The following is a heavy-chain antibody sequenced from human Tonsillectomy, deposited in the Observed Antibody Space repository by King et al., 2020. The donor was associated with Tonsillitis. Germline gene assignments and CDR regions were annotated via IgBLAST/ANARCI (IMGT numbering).Heavy chain of an antibody. J-gene: IGHJ4*02. CDR1: GFTFSTYG. CDR2: ISSGGNIK. D-gene: IGHD1-26*01. CDR3: VNDSAQSGRLGGNAFGFDFES. Sequence: VQLVESGGGVVQPGRSLGLSCAASGFTFSTYGMVWVRQAPGKGLECVAVISSGGNIKYYADSVKGRFTISRDNSKNTLYLQMNSLRAEDTAVYYCVNDSAQSGRLGGNAFGFDFESWGQGTLVTVSS. V-gene: IGHV3-30*18.